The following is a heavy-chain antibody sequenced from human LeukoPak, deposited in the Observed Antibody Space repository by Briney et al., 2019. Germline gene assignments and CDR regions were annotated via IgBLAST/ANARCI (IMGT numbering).Heavy chain of an antibody. Sequence: ASVKVSCKVSGYTLTELSMYWVRQAPGKGLEWMGGFDPEDGETIYAQKFQGRVTMTEDTSTDTAYMELSSLRSEDTAVYYCATFAQYCSSTSCYHLDWGQGTLVTVSS. D-gene: IGHD2-2*01. V-gene: IGHV1-24*01. CDR3: ATFAQYCSSTSCYHLD. CDR2: FDPEDGET. CDR1: GYTLTELS. J-gene: IGHJ4*02.